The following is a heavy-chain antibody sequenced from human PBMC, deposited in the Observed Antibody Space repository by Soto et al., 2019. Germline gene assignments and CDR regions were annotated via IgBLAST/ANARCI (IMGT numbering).Heavy chain of an antibody. J-gene: IGHJ4*02. CDR2: IYWDDDK. CDR3: AHRADIDSNWHGGYFDS. Sequence: QITLKESGPTRVKPTQTLTLTCTFSGFSLSARPVGVGWIRQSPGKALERLALIYWDDDKRYSPSLTSRLTITKDTSKKQVVLTMTNMDPVDAGIYYCAHRADIDSNWHGGYFDSWGQGALVTVSS. D-gene: IGHD1-1*01. V-gene: IGHV2-5*02. CDR1: GFSLSARPVG.